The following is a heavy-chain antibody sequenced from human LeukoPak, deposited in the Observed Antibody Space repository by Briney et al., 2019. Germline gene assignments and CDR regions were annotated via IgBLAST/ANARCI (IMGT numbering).Heavy chain of an antibody. CDR2: IYYSGST. CDR3: ARGGIGAAGPVGY. V-gene: IGHV4-59*01. Sequence: SETLSLTCTVSGGSIRGYSWSWIRQPPRKGLDFIGNIYYSGSTNYNPSLKSRVTISVDTSKNQFSLKLSSVTAADTAVYYCARGGIGAAGPVGYWGQGTLVTVSS. J-gene: IGHJ4*02. CDR1: GGSIRGYS. D-gene: IGHD6-13*01.